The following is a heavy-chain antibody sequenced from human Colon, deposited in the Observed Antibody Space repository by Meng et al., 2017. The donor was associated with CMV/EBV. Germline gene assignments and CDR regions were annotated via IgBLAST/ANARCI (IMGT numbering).Heavy chain of an antibody. CDR2: ISSNGRV. Sequence: GESLKISCVVSGVSLLGNEMYWVRQAPGTWLEWISAISSNGRVSQPDPVKGRFNISRNDSKNTLYVQMNNLRAEDTAVYYCAKDVLATDYFDYWGQGTLVTVSS. J-gene: IGHJ4*02. D-gene: IGHD1-26*01. CDR1: GVSLLGNE. V-gene: IGHV3-48*03. CDR3: AKDVLATDYFDY.